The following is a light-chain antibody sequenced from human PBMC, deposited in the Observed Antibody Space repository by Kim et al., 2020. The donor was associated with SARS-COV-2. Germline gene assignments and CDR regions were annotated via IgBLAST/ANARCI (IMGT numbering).Light chain of an antibody. CDR1: QGISSY. Sequence: TRLTRPPSSPSASTGTRVTITGRASQGISSYLAWYQQKPGKAPKLLIYAASTLQSGVPSRFSGSGSGTDFTLTISCLQSEDFATYYCQQYYSYPLTFGGGTKVDIK. J-gene: IGKJ4*01. CDR2: AAS. V-gene: IGKV1-8*01. CDR3: QQYYSYPLT.